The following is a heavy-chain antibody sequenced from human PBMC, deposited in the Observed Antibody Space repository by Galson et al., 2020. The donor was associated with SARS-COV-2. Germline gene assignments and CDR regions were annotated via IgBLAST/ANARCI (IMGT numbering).Heavy chain of an antibody. CDR2: ISYDGSNK. CDR1: GFTFSSYG. Sequence: GESLKISCAASGFTFSSYGMHWVRQAPGKGLEWAAVISYDGSNKYYADSVKGRFTISRDNSKNTLYLQMNSLRAEDTAVYYCAKDFVLLWFGEPNAFDIWGQGTMVTVSS. CDR3: AKDFVLLWFGEPNAFDI. D-gene: IGHD3-10*01. V-gene: IGHV3-30*18. J-gene: IGHJ3*02.